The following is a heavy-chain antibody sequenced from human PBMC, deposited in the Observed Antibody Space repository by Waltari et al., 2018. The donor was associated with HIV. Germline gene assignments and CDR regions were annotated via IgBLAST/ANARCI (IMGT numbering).Heavy chain of an antibody. D-gene: IGHD3-16*02. Sequence: QVQLVQSGAEVKKPGASVKVSCKASGYTFTSYAMHWVRQAPGQRLEWMGWINAGNGNTKYSQKFQGRVTITRDTSASTAYMELSSLRSEDTTVYYCAREKYPYYDYVWGSYRPNWFDPWGQGTLVTVSS. CDR3: AREKYPYYDYVWGSYRPNWFDP. V-gene: IGHV1-3*01. J-gene: IGHJ5*02. CDR1: GYTFTSYA. CDR2: INAGNGNT.